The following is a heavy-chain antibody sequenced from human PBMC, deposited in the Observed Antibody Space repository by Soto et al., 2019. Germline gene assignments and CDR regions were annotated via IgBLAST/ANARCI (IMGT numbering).Heavy chain of an antibody. J-gene: IGHJ3*02. CDR2: IFHTGGT. D-gene: IGHD2-15*01. CDR1: ASSISSAYF. V-gene: IGHV4-38-2*01. Sequence: PSETLSLTCAVSASSISSAYFWGWIRQPPGKGLEWIATIFHTGGTYYNPSLKSRVTISVDTSNNQFSLRLNSATAADTALYFCARTWLAGGTPADAFDIWGQGTMVTVSS. CDR3: ARTWLAGGTPADAFDI.